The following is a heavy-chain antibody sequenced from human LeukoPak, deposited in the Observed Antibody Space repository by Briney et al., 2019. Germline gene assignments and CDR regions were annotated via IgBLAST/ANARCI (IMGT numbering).Heavy chain of an antibody. CDR1: GGTFSSYA. V-gene: IGHV1-69*13. CDR2: IIPIFGTA. J-gene: IGHJ6*02. Sequence: ASVKVSCKASGGTFSSYAISWVRQAPGQGLEWMGGIIPIFGTANYAQKFQGRVTITADGSTSTAYMELSSQRSEDTAVYYCARGYCSSTSCYMDVWGQGTTVT. D-gene: IGHD2-2*01. CDR3: ARGYCSSTSCYMDV.